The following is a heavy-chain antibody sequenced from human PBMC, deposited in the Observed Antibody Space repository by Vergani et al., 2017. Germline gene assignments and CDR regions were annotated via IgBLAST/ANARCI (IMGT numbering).Heavy chain of an antibody. Sequence: EVQLVESGGGLVKPGGSLRLSCAASGFTFSSYSMNWVRQAPGKGLEWVSSISSSSSYIYYADSVKGRFTISRDNAKNSLYLQMNSLRAEDTAVYYCARDSPKVPAAYYYYMDVWGKGTTVTVSS. CDR1: GFTFSSYS. CDR2: ISSSSSYI. D-gene: IGHD2-2*01. CDR3: ARDSPKVPAAYYYYMDV. V-gene: IGHV3-21*01. J-gene: IGHJ6*03.